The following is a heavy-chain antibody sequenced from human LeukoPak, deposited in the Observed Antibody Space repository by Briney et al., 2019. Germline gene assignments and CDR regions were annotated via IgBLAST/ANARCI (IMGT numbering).Heavy chain of an antibody. CDR1: GYTFTSYG. CDR2: MNPNSGNT. D-gene: IGHD5-18*01. Sequence: ASVKVSCKASGYTFTSYGISWVRQAPGQGLEWMGWMNPNSGNTGYAQKFQGRVTMTRNTSISTAYMELSSLRSEDTAVYYCARPLTQLWLRDWSQGTLVTVSS. J-gene: IGHJ4*02. V-gene: IGHV1-8*02. CDR3: ARPLTQLWLRD.